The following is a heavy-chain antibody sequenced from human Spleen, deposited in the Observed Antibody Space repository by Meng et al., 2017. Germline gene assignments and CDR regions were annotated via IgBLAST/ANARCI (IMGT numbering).Heavy chain of an antibody. V-gene: IGHV4-39*01. CDR3: ARQGFLEWLLYRGNWFDP. CDR1: GGPISSSSYY. CDR2: IYYSGST. D-gene: IGHD3-3*01. Sequence: QLQLQESGPGLVKPSETLSLTCTVSGGPISSSSYYWCWIRQPPGKGLEWIGSIYYSGSTYYNPSLKSRVTISVDTSKNQFSLKLSSVTAADTAVYYCARQGFLEWLLYRGNWFDPWGQGTLVTVSS. J-gene: IGHJ5*02.